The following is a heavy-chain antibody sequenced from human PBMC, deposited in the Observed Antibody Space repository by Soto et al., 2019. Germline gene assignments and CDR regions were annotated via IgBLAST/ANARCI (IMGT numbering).Heavy chain of an antibody. CDR1: GFTFSNYG. Sequence: GGSLRLSCAASGFTFSNYGMHWVRQAPGKGLEWVAVIWYDGSNRYYGDSVKGRFTISRDYSNNTLFLQMNSLRAEDTALYYCVRDSDYGSNSGWLDTWGQGTLVTVSS. D-gene: IGHD4-17*01. CDR3: VRDSDYGSNSGWLDT. J-gene: IGHJ5*02. CDR2: IWYDGSNR. V-gene: IGHV3-33*01.